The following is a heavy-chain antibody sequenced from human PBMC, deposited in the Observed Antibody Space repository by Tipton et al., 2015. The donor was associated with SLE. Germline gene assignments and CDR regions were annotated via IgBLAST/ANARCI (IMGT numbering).Heavy chain of an antibody. CDR2: ISSDTAT. V-gene: IGHV3-23*01. Sequence: GSLRLSCAASGFTFSYYGMHWVRQAPGKGLEWVSAISSDTATYYADSVKGRFTISRDDSKNTLYLQMNSLRAEDTAVYYCAKLSGTVPVDYWGRGTLVTVSS. J-gene: IGHJ4*02. D-gene: IGHD1-14*01. CDR1: GFTFSYYG. CDR3: AKLSGTVPVDY.